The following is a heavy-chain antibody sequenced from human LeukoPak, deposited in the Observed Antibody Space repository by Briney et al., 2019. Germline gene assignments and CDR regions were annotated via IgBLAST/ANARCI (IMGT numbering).Heavy chain of an antibody. CDR1: RFIFTSYW. V-gene: IGHV3-7*04. J-gene: IGHJ4*02. Sequence: GGSLRLSCAASRFIFTSYWMSWVRQAPGKGLEGVANINYDGSEKYYIDAVKGRFTISRDNAKNSLYLQMNSLRAEDTAVYYCARVRVGGTNYFDSWGQGTLVTVSS. CDR3: ARVRVGGTNYFDS. D-gene: IGHD1-26*01. CDR2: INYDGSEK.